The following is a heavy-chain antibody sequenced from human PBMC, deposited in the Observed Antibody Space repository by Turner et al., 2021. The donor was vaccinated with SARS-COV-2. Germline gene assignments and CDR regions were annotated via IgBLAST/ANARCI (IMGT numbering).Heavy chain of an antibody. CDR2: IYHSGST. J-gene: IGHJ6*02. CDR1: GGSIRSINW. V-gene: IGHV4-4*02. CDR3: ARRTQGYFNYGMDV. Sequence: QVQMQEPGPGLVKPSGTLCLTCAVSGGSIRSINWWSGVRQPPGKGLEWIGEIYHSGSTNYNPSLKSRVTISLDKSKTQFSLKLRSVTAADTAVYYCARRTQGYFNYGMDVWGQGTTFTVSS. D-gene: IGHD6-13*01.